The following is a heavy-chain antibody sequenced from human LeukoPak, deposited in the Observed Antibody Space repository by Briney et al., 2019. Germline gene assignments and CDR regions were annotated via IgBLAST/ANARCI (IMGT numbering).Heavy chain of an antibody. CDR2: IYHSGST. CDR3: ARPDCSGGSCYLFDY. D-gene: IGHD2-15*01. J-gene: IGHJ4*02. Sequence: SETLSLTCAVSGYSISSGYYWGWIRQPPGKGLEWIGSIYHSGSTYYNPSLKSRVTISVDTSKNQFSLKLSSVTAADTAVYYCARPDCSGGSCYLFDYWGLGTLVTVSS. V-gene: IGHV4-38-2*01. CDR1: GYSISSGYY.